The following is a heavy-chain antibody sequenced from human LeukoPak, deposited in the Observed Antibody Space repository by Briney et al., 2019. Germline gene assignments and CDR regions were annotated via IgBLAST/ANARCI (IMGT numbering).Heavy chain of an antibody. V-gene: IGHV3-30*18. J-gene: IGHJ1*01. CDR3: AKVRQSDYYDSSGPAQH. CDR2: ISYDGSNK. Sequence: PGRSLRLSCAASGFTFSSYGMHRVRQAPGKGLEWVAVISYDGSNKYYADSVKGRFTISRDNSKNTLYLQMNSLRAEDTAVYYCAKVRQSDYYDSSGPAQHWGQGTLVTVSS. CDR1: GFTFSSYG. D-gene: IGHD3-22*01.